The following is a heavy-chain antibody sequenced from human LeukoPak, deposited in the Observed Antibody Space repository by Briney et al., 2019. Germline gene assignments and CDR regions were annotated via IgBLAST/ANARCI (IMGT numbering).Heavy chain of an antibody. Sequence: ASVKVSCKXSGYTFTGYHIHWVRQAPGQGLEWMGRINPYSGDTNFAQKFQGRVTMTRDTSITTAYMDLSSLTPDDTAVYFCARDRSPDFWSGDYRDAFDIWGQGTMVTVSS. CDR3: ARDRSPDFWSGDYRDAFDI. CDR2: INPYSGDT. CDR1: GYTFTGYH. D-gene: IGHD3-3*01. V-gene: IGHV1-2*06. J-gene: IGHJ3*02.